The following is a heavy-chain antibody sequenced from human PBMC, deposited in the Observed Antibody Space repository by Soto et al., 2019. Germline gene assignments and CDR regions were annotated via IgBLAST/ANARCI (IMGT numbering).Heavy chain of an antibody. Sequence: SETLSLTCTVSGGSINTYYWSWIRQPPGKGLEWIGYIYHTGSTNYSPSLKSRVTTSVDTSKNQFSLKLTSVTAADTALYYCARMGPRCQPHFFDSWGQGTLVTVSS. CDR3: ARMGPRCQPHFFDS. CDR1: GGSINTYY. CDR2: IYHTGST. J-gene: IGHJ4*02. V-gene: IGHV4-59*01.